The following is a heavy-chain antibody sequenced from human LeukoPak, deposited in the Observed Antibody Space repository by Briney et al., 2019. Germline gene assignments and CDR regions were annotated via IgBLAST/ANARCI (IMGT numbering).Heavy chain of an antibody. Sequence: PSETLSLTCTVSGGSISSSSYYWGWIRQPPGKGLEWIGSIYYSGSTYYNPSLKSRVTISVDTSKNQFSLKLSSVTAADTAVYYCAKDQFGYYMDVWGKGTTVTVSS. CDR1: GGSISSSSYY. D-gene: IGHD3-16*01. CDR3: AKDQFGYYMDV. V-gene: IGHV4-39*07. CDR2: IYYSGST. J-gene: IGHJ6*03.